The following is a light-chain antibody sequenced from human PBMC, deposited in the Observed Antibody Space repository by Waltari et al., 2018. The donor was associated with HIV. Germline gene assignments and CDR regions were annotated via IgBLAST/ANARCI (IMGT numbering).Light chain of an antibody. CDR3: QSFDSSLTTSGVI. J-gene: IGLJ2*01. CDR1: SSNIGAGYD. CDR2: ANI. V-gene: IGLV1-40*01. Sequence: QSVLTQPPSVSGAPGQRVTISCTGSSSNIGAGYDVNWYQQLPGTAPKPLIYANINRPSGVPDRFSGSKSGSSASLAITGLQAEDEAHYYCQSFDSSLTTSGVIFGGGTKLTVL.